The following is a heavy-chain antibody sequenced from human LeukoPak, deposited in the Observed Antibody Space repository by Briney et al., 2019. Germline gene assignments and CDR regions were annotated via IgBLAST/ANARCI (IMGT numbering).Heavy chain of an antibody. J-gene: IGHJ4*02. D-gene: IGHD3-22*01. CDR1: GGSISSSDYY. CDR3: ARSQMDYYDSSGYLDY. Sequence: PSETLSLTCTVSGGSISSSDYYWGWIRQPPGKGLEWIGSIYYSGSTYYNPSLKSRVTISVDTSKNQFSLKLSSVTAADTAVYYCARSQMDYYDSSGYLDYWGQGTLVTVSS. V-gene: IGHV4-39*01. CDR2: IYYSGST.